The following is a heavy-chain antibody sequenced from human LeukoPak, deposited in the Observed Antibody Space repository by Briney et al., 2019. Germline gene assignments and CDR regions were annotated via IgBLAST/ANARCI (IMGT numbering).Heavy chain of an antibody. CDR3: ASRSSIWSGYQDTLYYFDS. D-gene: IGHD3-3*01. CDR2: IYYSGGT. J-gene: IGHJ4*02. Sequence: SETLSLTCTVSGGSISSYYWSWIRHPPGKRLEWIGHIYYSGGTNYNPSLKSRVTISVDTSNNQFSLKLSSVTAADTAVYYCASRSSIWSGYQDTLYYFDSWGQGTLVTVSS. CDR1: GGSISSYY. V-gene: IGHV4-59*01.